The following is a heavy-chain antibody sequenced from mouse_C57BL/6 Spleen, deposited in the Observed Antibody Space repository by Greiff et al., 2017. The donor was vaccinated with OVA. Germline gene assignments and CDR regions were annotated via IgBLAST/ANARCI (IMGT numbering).Heavy chain of an antibody. CDR3: ARSYDGPYYFDY. CDR1: GYAFSSSW. CDR2: IYPGDGDT. J-gene: IGHJ2*01. V-gene: IGHV1-82*01. D-gene: IGHD2-3*01. Sequence: VQLQQSGPELVKPGASVKISCKASGYAFSSSWMNWVKQRPGKGLEWIGRIYPGDGDTNYNGKFKGKATLTADKSSSTAYMQLSSLTSEDSAVYFCARSYDGPYYFDYWGQGTTLTVSS.